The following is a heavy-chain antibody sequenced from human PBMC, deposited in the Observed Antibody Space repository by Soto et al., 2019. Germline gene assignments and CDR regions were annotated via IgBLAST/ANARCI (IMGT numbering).Heavy chain of an antibody. Sequence: QVQLQESGPGLVKPSQTLSLTCTVSGGSISSGGYHWSWLRQHPGTGLEWIGYIYYSGSTYYNPSLKSRVTISVDTSKNQCSLQLSSVTAADTAVYYCAIDLRFRGFYGMDVWGQGTTVTVSS. J-gene: IGHJ6*02. CDR2: IYYSGST. D-gene: IGHD3-10*01. CDR3: AIDLRFRGFYGMDV. CDR1: GGSISSGGYH. V-gene: IGHV4-31*03.